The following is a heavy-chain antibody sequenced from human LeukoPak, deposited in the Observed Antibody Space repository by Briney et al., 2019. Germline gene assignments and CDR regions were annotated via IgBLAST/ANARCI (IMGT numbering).Heavy chain of an antibody. D-gene: IGHD3-10*01. V-gene: IGHV3-33*01. Sequence: GGSLRLSCAASGFTFSSYGMHWVRQAPGKGLEWVAVIWYDGSNKYYADSVKGRFTISRDNSKNTLYLQMNSLRAEDTAVYYCARDQGITVVRGVCLDYWGQGTLVTVSS. J-gene: IGHJ4*02. CDR3: ARDQGITVVRGVCLDY. CDR1: GFTFSSYG. CDR2: IWYDGSNK.